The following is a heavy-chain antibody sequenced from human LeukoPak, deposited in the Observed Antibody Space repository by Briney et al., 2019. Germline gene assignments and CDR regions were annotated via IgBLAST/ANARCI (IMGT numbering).Heavy chain of an antibody. D-gene: IGHD1-26*01. Sequence: GGSLRLSCAASGFTFSDYYMSWIRQAPGKGLEWVSSISSSSSYIYYADSVKGRFTISRDNAKNSLYLQMNSLRAEDTAVYYCARDPYSGSYGDSYYYYMDVWGKGTTVTISS. CDR2: ISSSSSYI. CDR3: ARDPYSGSYGDSYYYYMDV. V-gene: IGHV3-11*06. CDR1: GFTFSDYY. J-gene: IGHJ6*03.